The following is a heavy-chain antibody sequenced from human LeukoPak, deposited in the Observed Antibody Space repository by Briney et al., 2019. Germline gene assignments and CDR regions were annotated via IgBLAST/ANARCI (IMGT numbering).Heavy chain of an antibody. CDR2: IYPGDSDT. J-gene: IGHJ3*02. CDR1: GYSFTSYW. CDR3: ASHGRDCSSTSCSDAFDI. V-gene: IGHV5-51*01. Sequence: GESLKISCKGSGYSFTSYWIGWVRQVPGKGLEWMGIIYPGDSDTRYSPSFQGQVTISADKSISTAYLQWSSLKASDTAMYYCASHGRDCSSTSCSDAFDIWGQGTMVTVSS. D-gene: IGHD2-2*01.